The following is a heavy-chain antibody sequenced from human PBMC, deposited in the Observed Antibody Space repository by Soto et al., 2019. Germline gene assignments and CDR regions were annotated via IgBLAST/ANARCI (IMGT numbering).Heavy chain of an antibody. CDR2: VDHSGHS. D-gene: IGHD3-9*01. CDR1: VGSLSSGNHH. J-gene: IGHJ5*02. V-gene: IGHV4-39*01. CDR3: TIHLVSGTISMGNWFEP. Sequence: PSETLSLTCSVSVGSLSSGNHHWGWIRQSPWKFLEWIASVDHSGHSYYNPSLRSRVTVSVYTTKNQFSLKVTSATAADTAIYYFTIHLVSGTISMGNWFEPGGQGTLVTVSS.